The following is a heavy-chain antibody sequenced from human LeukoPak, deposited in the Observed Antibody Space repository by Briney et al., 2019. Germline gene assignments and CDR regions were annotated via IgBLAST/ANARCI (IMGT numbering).Heavy chain of an antibody. Sequence: SETLSLTCTVSGGSVNSYYLSWIRQPAGKPLEWIGRIYDGGSTNYNPSLKSRVTILVDTSKNQFSLKLSSVTAADTAVYYCARGFCSGGTCYSPPLDYWGQGTLVTVSS. J-gene: IGHJ4*02. CDR3: ARGFCSGGTCYSPPLDY. CDR1: GGSVNSYY. CDR2: IYDGGST. D-gene: IGHD2-15*01. V-gene: IGHV4-4*07.